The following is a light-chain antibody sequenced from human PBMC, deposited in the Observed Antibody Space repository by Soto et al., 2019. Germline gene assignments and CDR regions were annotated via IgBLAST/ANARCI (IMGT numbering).Light chain of an antibody. CDR3: QSYESSLSVVV. Sequence: QSVLTQPPSVSGAPGQRVTISCTGSSSNIGAGYDVHWYQQLPGTAPKLLIYGNSNRPSGVPDRFSGSKSGTSASLAITGLQAEDEADYYGQSYESSLSVVVFGGGTKLTVL. CDR2: GNS. V-gene: IGLV1-40*01. CDR1: SSNIGAGYD. J-gene: IGLJ2*01.